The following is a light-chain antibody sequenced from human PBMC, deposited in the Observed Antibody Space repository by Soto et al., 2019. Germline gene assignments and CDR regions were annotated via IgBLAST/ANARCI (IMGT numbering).Light chain of an antibody. J-gene: IGLJ2*01. Sequence: QSALTQPPSASGSPGQSVTISCIGTSSDVGGYNYVSWYQQHPGKAPKLMIYEVNKRPSGVPDRFSGSKSGNTASLTVSGLQAEDEADYYCSSYAGTNKGVFGGGTKRTVL. CDR3: SSYAGTNKGV. CDR1: SSDVGGYNY. V-gene: IGLV2-8*01. CDR2: EVN.